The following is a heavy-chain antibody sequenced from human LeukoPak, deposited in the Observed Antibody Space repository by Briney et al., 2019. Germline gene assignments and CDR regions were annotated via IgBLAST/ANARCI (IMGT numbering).Heavy chain of an antibody. D-gene: IGHD6-6*01. CDR1: GFTFSSYS. V-gene: IGHV3-21*01. J-gene: IGHJ4*02. CDR2: ICSSSSYI. Sequence: PGGSLRLSCAASGFTFSSYSMNWVRQAPGKGLEWVSSICSSSSYIYYADSVKGRFTISRDNAKNSLYLQMNSLRAEDTAVYYCARDFVQDYWGQGTLVTVSS. CDR3: ARDFVQDY.